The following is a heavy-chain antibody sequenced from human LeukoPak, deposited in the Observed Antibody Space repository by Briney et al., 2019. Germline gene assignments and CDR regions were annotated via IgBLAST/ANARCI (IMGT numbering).Heavy chain of an antibody. Sequence: SETLSLTCTVSGGSISTYYWSWIRQPPGEGLEWIGYIFYSGSTNYNPSLKSRVTISVDTSKNQFSLKLSSVTAADTAVYYCARGNSYYDTSGYFPWESFQHWGQGTLVTVSS. CDR1: GGSISTYY. D-gene: IGHD3-22*01. CDR2: IFYSGST. J-gene: IGHJ1*01. V-gene: IGHV4-59*01. CDR3: ARGNSYYDTSGYFPWESFQH.